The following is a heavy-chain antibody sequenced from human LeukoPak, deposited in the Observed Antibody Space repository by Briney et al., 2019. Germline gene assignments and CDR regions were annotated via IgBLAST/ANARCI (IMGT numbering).Heavy chain of an antibody. V-gene: IGHV4-59*08. J-gene: IGHJ3*02. CDR1: GGPIVDHF. CDR2: VYYSGAT. D-gene: IGHD3-22*01. Sequence: SETLSLTCTVSGGPIVDHFWNWMRQPPGKGLEWVGYVYYSGATSYNPSLKSRVTMSLDTSKRQFSLKLSSVTAADTAVYYCARHLYSHDSSSSSGAFDIWGQGTTVIVSS. CDR3: ARHLYSHDSSSSSGAFDI.